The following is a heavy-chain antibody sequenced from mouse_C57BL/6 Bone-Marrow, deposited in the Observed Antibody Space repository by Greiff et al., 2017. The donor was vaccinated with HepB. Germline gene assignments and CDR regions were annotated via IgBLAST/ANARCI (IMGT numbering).Heavy chain of an antibody. CDR1: GYTFTDYN. J-gene: IGHJ3*01. CDR3: AREGAGPPGFAY. Sequence: VQLKESGPELVKPGASVKIPCKASGYTFTDYNMDWVKQSHGKSLEWIGDINPNNGGTIYNQKFKGKATLTVDKSSSTAYMELRSLTSEDTAVYYCAREGAGPPGFAYWGQGTLVTVSA. V-gene: IGHV1-18*01. CDR2: INPNNGGT. D-gene: IGHD3-3*01.